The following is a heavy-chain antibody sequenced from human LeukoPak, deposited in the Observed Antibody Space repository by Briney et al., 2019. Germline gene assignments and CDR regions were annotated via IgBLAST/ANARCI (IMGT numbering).Heavy chain of an antibody. D-gene: IGHD2-2*01. Sequence: GGSLRLSCTASGFTFSSYAMSWVRQAPGKGLEWVSAISGSGGSTYYADSVKARFTISRDNSKNTLYLQMNSLRAEDTAVYYCAKVRYCSSTSCYDRYYGMDVWGQGTTVTVSS. CDR3: AKVRYCSSTSCYDRYYGMDV. V-gene: IGHV3-23*01. J-gene: IGHJ6*02. CDR1: GFTFSSYA. CDR2: ISGSGGST.